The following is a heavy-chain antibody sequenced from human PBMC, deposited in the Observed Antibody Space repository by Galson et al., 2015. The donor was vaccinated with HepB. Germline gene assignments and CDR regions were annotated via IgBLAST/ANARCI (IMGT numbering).Heavy chain of an antibody. J-gene: IGHJ4*02. CDR2: IYWDDDN. Sequence: PALVKPTQTLTLTCTFSGFSLTSNAVGVGWIRQPPGKALGWLALIYWDDDNHYSPSLKSRLSITKDTSKNQVVLTMTNMDPVDTATYYCAHGSGWLFDYWGQGTLVTVSS. CDR1: GFSLTSNAVG. CDR3: AHGSGWLFDY. D-gene: IGHD6-19*01. V-gene: IGHV2-5*02.